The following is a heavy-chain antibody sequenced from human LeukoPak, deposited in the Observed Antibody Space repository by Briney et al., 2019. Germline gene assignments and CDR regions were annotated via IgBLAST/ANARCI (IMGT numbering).Heavy chain of an antibody. J-gene: IGHJ4*02. Sequence: SETLSLTCTVSGGSISSYYWSWIRQPPGKGLEWIGYIYYSGSTNYNPSLKSRVTISVDTSKNQFSLKLSSVTAADTAVYHCARGEEYSSSSNYFDYWGQGTLVTVSS. CDR2: IYYSGST. CDR1: GGSISSYY. CDR3: ARGEEYSSSSNYFDY. V-gene: IGHV4-59*01. D-gene: IGHD6-6*01.